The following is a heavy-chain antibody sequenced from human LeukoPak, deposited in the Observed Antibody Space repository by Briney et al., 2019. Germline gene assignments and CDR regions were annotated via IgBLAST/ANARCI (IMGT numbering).Heavy chain of an antibody. J-gene: IGHJ3*02. V-gene: IGHV3-21*01. Sequence: GGSLRLSCAASGFTFSSYSMNWVRQAPGKGLEWVSSISSSSSYIYYADSVKGRFTISRDNAKNSLYLQMNSLRAEDTAVYYCAREQLGDAFDIWGQGTMVTVSS. CDR1: GFTFSSYS. CDR3: AREQLGDAFDI. D-gene: IGHD6-13*01. CDR2: ISSSSSYI.